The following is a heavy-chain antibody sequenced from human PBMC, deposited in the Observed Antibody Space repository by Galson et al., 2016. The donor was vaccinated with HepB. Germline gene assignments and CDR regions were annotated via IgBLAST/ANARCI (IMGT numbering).Heavy chain of an antibody. CDR2: INPHSGGT. CDR1: GYTFTDYY. D-gene: IGHD3-3*01. Sequence: SVKVSCKASGYTFTDYYMHWVRQAPGQGLEWMGRINPHSGGTNSAQKFQGRVTMTRDTAISTAYMELSSLSSDDTAVYYCARDLLEMDVWGQGTTVAVSS. V-gene: IGHV1-2*06. J-gene: IGHJ6*02. CDR3: ARDLLEMDV.